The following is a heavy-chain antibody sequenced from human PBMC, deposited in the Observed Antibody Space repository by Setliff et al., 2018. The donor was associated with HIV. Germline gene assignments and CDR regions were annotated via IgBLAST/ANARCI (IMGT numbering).Heavy chain of an antibody. D-gene: IGHD2-21*02. CDR1: GDTFSSYA. V-gene: IGHV1-69*13. J-gene: IGHJ6*02. CDR3: ARDIVVVTAIRRPSYYYYGMDV. Sequence: SVKVSCKASGDTFSSYAISWVRQAPGQGLEWMGGIIPIFGTANYAQKFQGRVTITADESTSTAYMELSSLRSEDTAVYYCARDIVVVTAIRRPSYYYYGMDVWGQGTTVTVSS. CDR2: IIPIFGTA.